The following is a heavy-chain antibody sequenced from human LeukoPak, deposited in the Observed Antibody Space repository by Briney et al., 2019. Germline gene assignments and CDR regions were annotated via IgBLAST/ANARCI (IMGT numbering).Heavy chain of an antibody. V-gene: IGHV3-23*01. J-gene: IGHJ6*03. CDR2: IFPSGGEI. CDR1: GFTFSTFA. D-gene: IGHD2-15*01. CDR3: AKNGDRGAYCTGGTCYPYFYYYMDV. Sequence: GGSLRLSCEASGFTFSTFAMIWVRQPPGKGLEWVSSIFPSGGEIHYADSVRGRFTISRDNSKNTLYLQMNSLRAEDTAIYYCAKNGDRGAYCTGGTCYPYFYYYMDVWGKGTTVTI.